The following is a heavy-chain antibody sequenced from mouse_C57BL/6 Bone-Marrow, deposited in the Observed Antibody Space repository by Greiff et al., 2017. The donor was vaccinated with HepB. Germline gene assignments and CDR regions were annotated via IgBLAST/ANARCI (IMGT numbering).Heavy chain of an antibody. J-gene: IGHJ4*01. CDR3: ARGDYYGSSYAMDY. V-gene: IGHV1-54*01. CDR2: INPGSGGT. D-gene: IGHD1-1*01. Sequence: VQLQQSGAELVRPGTSVKVSCKASGYAFTNYLIEWVKQRPGQGLEWIGVINPGSGGTNYNEKFKGKATLTADTSSSTAYMQLSSLTSEDSAVYFCARGDYYGSSYAMDYWGQGTSVTVSS. CDR1: GYAFTNYL.